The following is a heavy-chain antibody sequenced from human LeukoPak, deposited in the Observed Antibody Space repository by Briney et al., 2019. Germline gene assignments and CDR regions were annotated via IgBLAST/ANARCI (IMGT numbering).Heavy chain of an antibody. V-gene: IGHV3-53*01. J-gene: IGHJ4*02. CDR3: AREVISTPSYFDY. Sequence: GGSLRLSCAASGFTFSSSFIYWVRQAPGKGLEWVSFIHRDDKTYYADSVKGRFTMSRDNSKNTLYLQMNSLGADDTAVYYCAREVISTPSYFDYWGQGILVTVSS. D-gene: IGHD2-2*01. CDR2: IHRDDKT. CDR1: GFTFSSSF.